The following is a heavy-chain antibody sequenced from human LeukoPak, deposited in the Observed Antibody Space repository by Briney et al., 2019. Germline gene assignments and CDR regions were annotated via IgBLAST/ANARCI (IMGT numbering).Heavy chain of an antibody. CDR2: ISSSSSYI. D-gene: IGHD1-26*01. Sequence: GGSLRLSCAASGFTLKTYSMNWVRQAPGKGLEWVSSISSSSSYIYYADSVKGRFTISKDNAKNSLYLQMNSLRAEDTAVYYCARAYSETYGLGYYYMDVWGKGTTVTISS. CDR3: ARAYSETYGLGYYYMDV. V-gene: IGHV3-21*01. J-gene: IGHJ6*03. CDR1: GFTLKTYS.